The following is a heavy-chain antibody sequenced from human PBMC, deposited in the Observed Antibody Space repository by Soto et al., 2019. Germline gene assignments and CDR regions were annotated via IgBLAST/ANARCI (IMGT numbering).Heavy chain of an antibody. CDR3: ARVRGRFSGSGTHWSTFEI. J-gene: IGHJ3*02. D-gene: IGHD3-10*01. CDR2: IYYSGNT. V-gene: IGHV4-38-2*01. CDR1: GYSIGSGYY. Sequence: PSETLSLTCGVSGYSIGSGYYWGCLRQPPGRGLEWLGTIYYSGNTLYNSSLQSRVTITLDTSKNQFSLNLNSVTAADTAVYFCARVRGRFSGSGTHWSTFEIWGQGTMVTVSS.